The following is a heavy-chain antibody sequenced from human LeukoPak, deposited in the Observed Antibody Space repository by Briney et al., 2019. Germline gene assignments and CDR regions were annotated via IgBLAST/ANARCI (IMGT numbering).Heavy chain of an antibody. CDR1: GGTFSSYA. V-gene: IGHV1-69*13. CDR2: IIPIFGTA. CDR3: ARARPHCSSTSCYFLGGFDP. D-gene: IGHD2-2*01. Sequence: SVKVSCKASGGTFSSYAISWVRQAPGQGLEWMGGIIPIFGTANYAQKFQGRVTITADESTSTAYMELSSLRSEDTAVYYCARARPHCSSTSCYFLGGFDPWGQGTLVTVSS. J-gene: IGHJ5*02.